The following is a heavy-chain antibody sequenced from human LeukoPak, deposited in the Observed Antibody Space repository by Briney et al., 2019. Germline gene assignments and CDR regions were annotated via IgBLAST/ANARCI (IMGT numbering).Heavy chain of an antibody. V-gene: IGHV3-74*01. CDR2: INDDGSAT. Sequence: GSLRLSCAASGFPFSNYWMHWVRQVPGKGLVWVSRINDDGSATFYADSVKGRFTISRDNAKNTLFLQINSLRAEDTAVYYCAREILAPGKTHDYWGQGTLVTVSS. CDR1: GFPFSNYW. J-gene: IGHJ4*02. CDR3: AREILAPGKTHDY.